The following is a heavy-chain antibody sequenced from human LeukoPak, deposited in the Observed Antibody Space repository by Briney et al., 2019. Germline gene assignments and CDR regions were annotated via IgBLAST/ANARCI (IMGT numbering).Heavy chain of an antibody. V-gene: IGHV3-21*01. CDR2: ISSSSSYI. Sequence: GGSLRLSCAASGFTFSSYSMNWVRQAPGKGLEWVSSISSSSSYIYYADSVKGRFTISRDNAKNSLYLQMNSLRAEDTAVHYCARDRSSGWTSDAFDIWGQGTMVTVSS. CDR1: GFTFSSYS. CDR3: ARDRSSGWTSDAFDI. J-gene: IGHJ3*02. D-gene: IGHD6-19*01.